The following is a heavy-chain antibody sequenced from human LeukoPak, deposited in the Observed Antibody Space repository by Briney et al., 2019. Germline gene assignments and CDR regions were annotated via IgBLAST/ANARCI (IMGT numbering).Heavy chain of an antibody. D-gene: IGHD1-26*01. J-gene: IGHJ4*02. CDR1: GYTLTAYI. CDR3: ARDQIGGPTPFDY. V-gene: IGHV1-2*02. CDR2: VDLNNGGT. Sequence: ASVKVSCKSSGYTLTAYIMHWVRQVPGQGLEWMGWVDLNNGGTNYAQKFRGRVTMTRDTSITTAYMELTRLTSDDTAVYHSARDQIGGPTPFDYWGQGTLVTVSS.